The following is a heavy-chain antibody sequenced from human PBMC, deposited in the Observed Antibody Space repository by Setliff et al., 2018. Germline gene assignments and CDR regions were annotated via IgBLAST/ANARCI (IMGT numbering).Heavy chain of an antibody. D-gene: IGHD5-18*01. CDR3: ARDGGAAMDEFYYYYMDV. CDR2: IYTSGST. V-gene: IGHV4-4*07. J-gene: IGHJ6*03. CDR1: GGSISSYY. Sequence: PSETLSLTCTVSGGSISSYYWSWIRQPAGKGLEWIGRIYTSGSTNYSPSLKSRVTMSVDTSKNQFSLKLSSVTAADTAVYYCARDGGAAMDEFYYYYMDVWGKGTTVTVSS.